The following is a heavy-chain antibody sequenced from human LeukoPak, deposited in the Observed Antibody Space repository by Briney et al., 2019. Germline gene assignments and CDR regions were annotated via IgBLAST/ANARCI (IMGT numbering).Heavy chain of an antibody. CDR1: IGSLNSYF. CDR2: VSDTGRA. D-gene: IGHD3-9*01. J-gene: IGHJ4*02. Sequence: SETLSLTCTVSIGSLNSYFWTWVRQPAGKGLEWIGRVSDTGRAYYNPSLESRVTISLDTSKNQFPLKVTSVTAADTAVYYCARGKEMTRTSGYYSFDFWGQGTLVSVSS. CDR3: ARGKEMTRTSGYYSFDF. V-gene: IGHV4-4*07.